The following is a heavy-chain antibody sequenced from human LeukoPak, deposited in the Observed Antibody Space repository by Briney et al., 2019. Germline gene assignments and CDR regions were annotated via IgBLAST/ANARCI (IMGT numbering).Heavy chain of an antibody. V-gene: IGHV3-74*01. CDR2: ISGDGRNI. J-gene: IGHJ4*02. CDR1: GFTFSSYW. D-gene: IGHD6-19*01. Sequence: GGSLRLSCVASGFTFSSYWMHWVRQDPRKGLVWVSRISGDGRNINYADSVRGRFTISRDNAKNTLYLQMNTLRVEDTAVYYCAGSGRSGWYECDYWGQGTLVTVSS. CDR3: AGSGRSGWYECDY.